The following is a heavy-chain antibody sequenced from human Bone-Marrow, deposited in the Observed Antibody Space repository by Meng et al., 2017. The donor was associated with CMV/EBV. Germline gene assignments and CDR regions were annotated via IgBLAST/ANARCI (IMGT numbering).Heavy chain of an antibody. J-gene: IGHJ4*02. Sequence: LSCAASGFTFDDYGMRGVRQAPGKGLEWVSGINWNGGSTGYADSVKGRFTISRDNAKNSLYLQMNSLRAEDTAVYYCAKGGGSGYSNWGQGTLVTVSS. CDR1: GFTFDDYG. CDR3: AKGGGSGYSN. CDR2: INWNGGST. D-gene: IGHD3-3*01. V-gene: IGHV3-20*04.